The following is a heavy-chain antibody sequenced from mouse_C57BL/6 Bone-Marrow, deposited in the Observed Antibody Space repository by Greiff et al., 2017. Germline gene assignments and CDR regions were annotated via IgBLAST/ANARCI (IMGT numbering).Heavy chain of an antibody. CDR3: TRSDSSLDD. CDR2: IDPETGGT. J-gene: IGHJ2*01. CDR1: GYTFTDYE. Sequence: VQLQQSGAELVRPGASVTLSCKASGYTFTDYEMHWVKQTPVHGLEWIGAIDPETGGTAYNQKFKGKAILTADKSSSTAYMELRSLTSEDSAVYYCTRSDSSLDDWGQGTTLTVSS. V-gene: IGHV1-15*01. D-gene: IGHD1-1*01.